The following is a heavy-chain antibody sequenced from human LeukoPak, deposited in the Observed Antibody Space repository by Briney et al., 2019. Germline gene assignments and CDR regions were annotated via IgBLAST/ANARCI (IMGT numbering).Heavy chain of an antibody. CDR3: AKSAGQGAFDI. J-gene: IGHJ3*02. D-gene: IGHD6-13*01. V-gene: IGHV3-23*01. CDR1: GFTFSSYW. Sequence: GGSLRLSCAASGFTFSSYWMNWARQAPGKGLEWVSAISGSGGSTNYADSVKGRFTISRDKSKNTLYLQMNSLRVEDTAVYYCAKSAGQGAFDIWGQGTMVTVSS. CDR2: ISGSGGST.